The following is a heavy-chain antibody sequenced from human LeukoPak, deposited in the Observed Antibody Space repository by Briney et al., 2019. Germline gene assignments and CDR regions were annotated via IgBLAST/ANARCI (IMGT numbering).Heavy chain of an antibody. J-gene: IGHJ6*03. D-gene: IGHD1-14*01. V-gene: IGHV1-2*02. CDR3: ARGVAGVYFYYYMDV. CDR2: INPNNGDT. CDR1: GYTFTNYG. Sequence: ASVKVSCKASGYTFTNYGLTWVRQAPGQGLEWMGWINPNNGDTHYAQKFQGTVTMTRDTSISTAYMELSSLRSDDTAVYYCARGVAGVYFYYYMDVWGKGTTVTVSS.